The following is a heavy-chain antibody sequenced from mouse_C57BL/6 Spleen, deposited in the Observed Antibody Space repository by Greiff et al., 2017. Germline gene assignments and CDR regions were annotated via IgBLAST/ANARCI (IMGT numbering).Heavy chain of an antibody. J-gene: IGHJ4*01. Sequence: VQLQQPGAELVKPGASVKLSCKASGYTFTSYWMHWVKQRPGQGLEWIGMIHPNSGSTNSNEKFKIKATLTVDKSSSSAYMQLSSLTSEDSAVYYCARSLYSNKTMDYWGQGTSVTVSS. CDR3: ARSLYSNKTMDY. CDR1: GYTFTSYW. CDR2: IHPNSGST. D-gene: IGHD2-5*01. V-gene: IGHV1-64*01.